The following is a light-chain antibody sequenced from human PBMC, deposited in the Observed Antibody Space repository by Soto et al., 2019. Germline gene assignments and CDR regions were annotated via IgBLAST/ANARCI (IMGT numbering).Light chain of an antibody. V-gene: IGKV4-1*01. Sequence: DIVMTQSPDSLAVSLGERATINCKSSQSVLYSSNNKNYLAWYQQKPGQPPKLLIYWASTRESGVPDRFSGSGSVTDFTLPISSLQAEDVAVYYCQQYYSTWTFGQGTKVEIK. CDR1: QSVLYSSNNKNY. CDR2: WAS. CDR3: QQYYSTWT. J-gene: IGKJ1*01.